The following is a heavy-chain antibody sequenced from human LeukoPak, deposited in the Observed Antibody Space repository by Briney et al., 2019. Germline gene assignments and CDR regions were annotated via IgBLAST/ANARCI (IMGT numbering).Heavy chain of an antibody. CDR3: ARDRYYYYGMDV. J-gene: IGHJ6*02. Sequence: SETLPLTCTVSGGSISSYYWSWIRQPPGKGLEWIGYIYYSGSTNYNPSLKSRVTISVDTSKNQFSLKLSSVTAADTAVYYCARDRYYYYGMDVWGQGTTVTVSS. CDR1: GGSISSYY. V-gene: IGHV4-59*01. CDR2: IYYSGST.